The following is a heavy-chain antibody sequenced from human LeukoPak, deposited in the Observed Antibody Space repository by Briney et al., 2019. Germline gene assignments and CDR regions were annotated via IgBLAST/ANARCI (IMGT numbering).Heavy chain of an antibody. CDR2: IYSGGTT. D-gene: IGHD6-19*01. CDR1: GFTFSDYY. J-gene: IGHJ4*02. V-gene: IGHV3-66*01. CDR3: TSGRQWLAFDY. Sequence: GGSLRLSCAASGFTFSDYYMNWVRQAPGKGLEWVSIIYSGGTTHYADSVKGRFTISRDNSKNTLYLQMNSLRAEDTAVYYCTSGRQWLAFDYWGQGTLVTVSS.